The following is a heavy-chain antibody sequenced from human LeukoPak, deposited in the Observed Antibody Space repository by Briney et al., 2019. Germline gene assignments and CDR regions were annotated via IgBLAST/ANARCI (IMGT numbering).Heavy chain of an antibody. Sequence: GGSLRLSCAASGFTFSSYGMHWVRQAPGKGLEWVAVIWYDGSNKYYADSVKGRFTISRDNSKNTLYLQMNSLRAEDTAVYYCARPTYGDQYYYGMDVWGQGTTVTVSS. CDR1: GFTFSSYG. J-gene: IGHJ6*02. CDR2: IWYDGSNK. V-gene: IGHV3-33*01. D-gene: IGHD4-17*01. CDR3: ARPTYGDQYYYGMDV.